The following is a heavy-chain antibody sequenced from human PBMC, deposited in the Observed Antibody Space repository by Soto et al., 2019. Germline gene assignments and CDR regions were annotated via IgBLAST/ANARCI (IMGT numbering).Heavy chain of an antibody. V-gene: IGHV4-31*11. Sequence: SETLSLTCAVYGGSFSCYYWSWIRQHPGKGLEWIGYIYYSGSTYYNPSLKSRVTVSVDTSKNQFSLKLSSVTAADTAVYYCARGDSGYDPLNFDYWGQGTLVTVSS. D-gene: IGHD5-12*01. CDR1: GGSFSCYY. CDR3: ARGDSGYDPLNFDY. J-gene: IGHJ4*02. CDR2: IYYSGST.